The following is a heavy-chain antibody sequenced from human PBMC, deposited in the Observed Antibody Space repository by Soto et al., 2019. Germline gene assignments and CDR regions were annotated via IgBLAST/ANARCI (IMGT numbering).Heavy chain of an antibody. D-gene: IGHD6-13*01. CDR1: GYTFTSYD. Sequence: QVQLVQSGAAVPKPWASVKVSYKASGYTFTSYDINWVRQSTGQGVDWMGWMNPNSGNTGYAQKFQGRVTMTMNTSISTAYMELSSMRAEDTSVYYCARKVRGDSSSFHFDYWGQGTLVTVSS. J-gene: IGHJ4*02. CDR2: MNPNSGNT. V-gene: IGHV1-8*01. CDR3: ARKVRGDSSSFHFDY.